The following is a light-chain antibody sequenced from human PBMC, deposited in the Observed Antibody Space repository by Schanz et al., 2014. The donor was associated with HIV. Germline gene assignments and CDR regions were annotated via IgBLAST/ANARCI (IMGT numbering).Light chain of an antibody. CDR3: GAWDTSLSARV. CDR2: DDH. V-gene: IGLV1-51*01. Sequence: QSVLTQPPSVSAAPGQRVTISCSGSALNIGHNSVSWYQQFPGTAPKLLIYDDHERPSGIPDRFSASKSGTSATLGITGLQTGDEADYFCGAWDTSLSARVFGGGTKLTVL. CDR1: ALNIGHNS. J-gene: IGLJ3*02.